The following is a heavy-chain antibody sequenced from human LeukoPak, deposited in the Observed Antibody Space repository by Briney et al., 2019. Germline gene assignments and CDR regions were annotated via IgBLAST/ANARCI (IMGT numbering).Heavy chain of an antibody. Sequence: LPGGSLRLSCAASGFSFDDYAMYWVRQAPGKGLERVSVIYSGGSTYYADSVKGRFTISRDNSKNTLYLQMNSLRAEDTAVYYCARDPGLMDVRGAFDIWGQGTMVTVSS. D-gene: IGHD3/OR15-3a*01. CDR3: ARDPGLMDVRGAFDI. J-gene: IGHJ3*02. CDR1: GFSFDDYA. V-gene: IGHV3-53*01. CDR2: IYSGGST.